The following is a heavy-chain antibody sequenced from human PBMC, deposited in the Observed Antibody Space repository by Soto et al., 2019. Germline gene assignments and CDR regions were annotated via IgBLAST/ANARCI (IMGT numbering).Heavy chain of an antibody. V-gene: IGHV3-7*05. D-gene: IGHD5-12*01. CDR3: ARDLWSEATIAAGYYYYGMDV. J-gene: IGHJ6*02. Sequence: GGSLRLSCAASGFTFSSYWMSWVRQAPGKGLEWVANIKQDGSEKYYVDSVKGRFTISRDNAKNSLYLQMNSLRAEDTAVYYCARDLWSEATIAAGYYYYGMDVWGQGTTVTVSS. CDR2: IKQDGSEK. CDR1: GFTFSSYW.